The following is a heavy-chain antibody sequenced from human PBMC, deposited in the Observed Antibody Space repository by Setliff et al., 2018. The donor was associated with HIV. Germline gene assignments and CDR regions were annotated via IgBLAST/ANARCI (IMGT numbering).Heavy chain of an antibody. V-gene: IGHV5-51*01. Sequence: PGESLKISCKGSGYSFTNYWTGWVRQMPGKGLEWMGIISPDDSDTRYSPSFQGQVTISADKSISTAYLQLSSLRSEDTAVYYCARGRHFDSSGTSNYWGQGTLVTVSS. D-gene: IGHD3-22*01. CDR3: ARGRHFDSSGTSNY. CDR2: ISPDDSDT. J-gene: IGHJ4*02. CDR1: GYSFTNYW.